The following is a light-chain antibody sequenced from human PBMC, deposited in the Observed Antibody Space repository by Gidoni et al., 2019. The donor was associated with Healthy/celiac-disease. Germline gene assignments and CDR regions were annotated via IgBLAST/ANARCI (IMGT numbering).Light chain of an antibody. J-gene: IGKJ4*01. Sequence: DIVRTQSPLSLPVTPGEPASISCRSSQSLLHSNGYNYLDWYLQKPGQSPQLLIYLGSNRASGVPDRFSGSGSGTDFPLNISRVEAADVGVSYCMQALQTPLTFGGGTKVEIK. V-gene: IGKV2-28*01. CDR3: MQALQTPLT. CDR1: QSLLHSNGYNY. CDR2: LGS.